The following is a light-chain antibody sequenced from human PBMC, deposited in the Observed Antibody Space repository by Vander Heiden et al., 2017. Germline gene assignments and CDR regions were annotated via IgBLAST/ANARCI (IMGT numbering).Light chain of an antibody. V-gene: IGLV1-44*01. CDR3: ATWDDSLNDWV. Sequence: QSVLTQPPSASGTPGQRVTISCSGSRPDIGSKSVDWYQQCPGTAPKLLIYRDDQRPSGVPGRFSGSKSGSSASLAISGLQSEDEAEYYCATWDDSLNDWVFGGGTKLTVL. CDR1: RPDIGSKS. J-gene: IGLJ3*02. CDR2: RDD.